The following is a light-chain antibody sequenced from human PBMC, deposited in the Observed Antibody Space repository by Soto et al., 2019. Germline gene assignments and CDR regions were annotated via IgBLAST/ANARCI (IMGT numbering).Light chain of an antibody. Sequence: QSALTQPASVSGSPGQSITISCTGTSKDVGGYNYVSWYQQHPGKAPKLMIYDVSNRPSGVSNRFSVSKSGNTASLTISWLQAEDEADYYCSSYTSSSTLVFGTGTKVTVL. V-gene: IGLV2-14*01. J-gene: IGLJ1*01. CDR2: DVS. CDR3: SSYTSSSTLV. CDR1: SKDVGGYNY.